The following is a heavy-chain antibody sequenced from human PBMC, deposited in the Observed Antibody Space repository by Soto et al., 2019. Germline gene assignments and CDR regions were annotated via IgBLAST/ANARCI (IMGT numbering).Heavy chain of an antibody. J-gene: IGHJ4*02. D-gene: IGHD6-13*01. CDR1: GVSISSHDW. CDR3: ATRDSGRVY. Sequence: QVQLQESGPGLVKPSGTLSLTCAVSGVSISSHDWWTWVRQPPGKGLEWIGESHQSGNTNYNSSLASRVTISLDKSKNQLTLQLSFVTVADTAVYYCATRDSGRVYWGQGTLVTVSS. CDR2: SHQSGNT. V-gene: IGHV4-4*02.